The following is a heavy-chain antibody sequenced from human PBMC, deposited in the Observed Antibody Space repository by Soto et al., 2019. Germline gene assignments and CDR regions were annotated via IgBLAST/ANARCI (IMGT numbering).Heavy chain of an antibody. CDR2: TNGDGRST. D-gene: IGHD4-17*01. Sequence: PGGSLRLSCAASGFTFSSYWMHWVRQAPGKGLVWASRTNGDGRSTDYADPVKGRFTISRDNAKNTLYLQMNSLRAEGTAVYYCARGPDYGNESDVFDILGQGTMVTVSS. V-gene: IGHV3-74*01. CDR3: ARGPDYGNESDVFDI. J-gene: IGHJ3*02. CDR1: GFTFSSYW.